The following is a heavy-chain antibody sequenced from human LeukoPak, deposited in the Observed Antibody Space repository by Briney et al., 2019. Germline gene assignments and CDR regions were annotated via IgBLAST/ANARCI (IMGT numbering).Heavy chain of an antibody. J-gene: IGHJ6*02. D-gene: IGHD2-2*01. CDR1: GGSFNGYS. V-gene: IGHV4-34*01. CDR3: ARVCLWGGSCYVYYNGMDV. Sequence: SETLSLTCAVYGGSFNGYSWSWIRQPPGKGLEWIGEINHSGGTNYNPSLKSRVTISVDTSKNQFSLKLRSVTAADTAVYCCARVCLWGGSCYVYYNGMDVWGQGTTVTVSS. CDR2: INHSGGT.